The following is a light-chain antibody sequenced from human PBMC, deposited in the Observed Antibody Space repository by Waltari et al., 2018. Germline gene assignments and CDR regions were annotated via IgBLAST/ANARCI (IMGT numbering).Light chain of an antibody. J-gene: IGKJ4*01. V-gene: IGKV1-5*03. CDR2: RAS. Sequence: DIQMNQSPSTLSESVGDRVTITCRASQSISVWLAWYQQKPGRAPKLLIFRASSLESGVPSRFSGSGSGTEFTLTISSLQPDDFATYYCQQYDSYSTTFGGGTKVEIK. CDR1: QSISVW. CDR3: QQYDSYSTT.